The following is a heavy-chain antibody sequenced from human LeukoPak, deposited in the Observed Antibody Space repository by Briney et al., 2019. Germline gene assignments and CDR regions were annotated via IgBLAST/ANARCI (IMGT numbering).Heavy chain of an antibody. Sequence: GGSLRLSCAASGFTFRNYWMGWVRQAPGKGLEWVANTKPDGSAEYYADSVRGRFTTSRDNANNFLYLQMNSLRAEDTAVYYCARNGWLKTNFGYWGQGTLVTVSS. J-gene: IGHJ4*02. V-gene: IGHV3-7*01. CDR3: ARNGWLKTNFGY. D-gene: IGHD3-22*01. CDR1: GFTFRNYW. CDR2: TKPDGSAE.